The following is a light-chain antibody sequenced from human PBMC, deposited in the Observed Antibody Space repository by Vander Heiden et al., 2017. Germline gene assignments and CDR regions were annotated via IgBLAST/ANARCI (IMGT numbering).Light chain of an antibody. CDR3: YSTDSSGNQGV. Sequence: SSALTQPPSVSVSPGQPARITCSGDALPNNFAYWYQQKAGQAPALVIFEDTKRPSGSPKRFSGSSAGTVATLTISGAQVEDEADYYCYSTDSSGNQGVFGGGTKVTVL. V-gene: IGLV3-10*01. CDR2: EDT. J-gene: IGLJ3*02. CDR1: ALPNNF.